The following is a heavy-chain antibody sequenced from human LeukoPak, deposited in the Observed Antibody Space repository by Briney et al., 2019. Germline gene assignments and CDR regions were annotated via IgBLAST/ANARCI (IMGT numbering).Heavy chain of an antibody. V-gene: IGHV4-4*07. D-gene: IGHD3-22*01. CDR3: ARSYYYDSSGYSDDYFDY. J-gene: IGHJ4*02. Sequence: SETLSLTCTVSGGSISNYYWSWIRQPAGKGLGWIGRFYTGGSTIYNPSLKSRVTLSVDTSKNQFSLKLSSVTAADTAVYYCARSYYYDSSGYSDDYFDYWGQGTLVTVSS. CDR2: FYTGGST. CDR1: GGSISNYY.